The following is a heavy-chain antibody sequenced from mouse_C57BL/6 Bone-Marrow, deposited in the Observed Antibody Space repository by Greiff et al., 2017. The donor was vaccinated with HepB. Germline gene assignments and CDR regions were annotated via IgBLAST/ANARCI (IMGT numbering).Heavy chain of an antibody. CDR2: INPGSGGT. Sequence: QVQLQQSGAELVRPGTSVKVSCKASGYAFTNYLIEWVKQRPGQGLEWIGVINPGSGGTNYNEKFKGKATLTADQSSSTAYMQLSSLTSEDSAVYFCAILITTVVGVDYWGQGTTLTVSS. CDR3: AILITTVVGVDY. D-gene: IGHD1-1*01. CDR1: GYAFTNYL. J-gene: IGHJ2*01. V-gene: IGHV1-54*01.